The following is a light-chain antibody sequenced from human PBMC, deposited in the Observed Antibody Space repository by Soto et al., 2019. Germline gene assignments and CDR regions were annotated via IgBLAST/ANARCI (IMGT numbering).Light chain of an antibody. CDR2: DAF. CDR3: QQYNNWTPLT. CDR1: QSVGSK. J-gene: IGKJ4*01. V-gene: IGKV3-15*01. Sequence: EVVMTQSPATLSVSPGERATLSCRASQSVGSKLAWYQQKPGQAPRLLIFDAFTRATGIPARFSGSGSGTEFTRYISRLQSEDFAVYYCQQYNNWTPLTFGGGTKVEI.